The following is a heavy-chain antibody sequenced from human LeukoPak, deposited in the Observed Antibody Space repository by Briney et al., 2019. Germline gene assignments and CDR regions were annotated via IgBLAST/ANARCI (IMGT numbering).Heavy chain of an antibody. D-gene: IGHD6-19*01. CDR3: TKDQGPYSSPFH. Sequence: GGSLRLSCAASGFTFSSYAISWVRQAPGKGLEWVSAISGSGGSTYYADSVKGRFTVSRDNSRNTLYLQMNSLRAEDTAVYYCTKDQGPYSSPFHWGQGNVVTVSS. V-gene: IGHV3-23*01. J-gene: IGHJ4*02. CDR2: ISGSGGST. CDR1: GFTFSSYA.